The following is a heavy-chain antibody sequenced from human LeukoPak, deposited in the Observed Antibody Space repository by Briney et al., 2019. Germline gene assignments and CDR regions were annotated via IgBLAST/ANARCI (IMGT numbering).Heavy chain of an antibody. V-gene: IGHV1-69*01. D-gene: IGHD6-6*01. CDR1: VGTFSSYA. CDR3: ARDFREYSSSSGVWVV. Sequence: ASVKLSCKASVGTFSSYAISWVRQAPGQGLEWMGEIIPIFGTAKYAQNFQGRATITADESASTDYMELSSVGSEDTAGYYGARDFREYSSSSGVWVVWRQGTLVTVSS. CDR2: IIPIFGTA. J-gene: IGHJ1*01.